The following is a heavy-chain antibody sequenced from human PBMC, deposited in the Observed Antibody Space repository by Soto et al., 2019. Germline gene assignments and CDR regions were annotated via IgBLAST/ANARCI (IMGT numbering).Heavy chain of an antibody. CDR3: ARRFDS. CDR2: VSHSGST. CDR1: GDSISIYN. Sequence: PSETLSLTCTVSGDSISIYNWNWIRQPPGKGLEWIGYVSHSGSTNYNPSLKSRVTISLDTSKNQFSLKLSSVTAADTAVYYCARRFDSWGQGTLVTVSS. J-gene: IGHJ4*02. V-gene: IGHV4-59*01.